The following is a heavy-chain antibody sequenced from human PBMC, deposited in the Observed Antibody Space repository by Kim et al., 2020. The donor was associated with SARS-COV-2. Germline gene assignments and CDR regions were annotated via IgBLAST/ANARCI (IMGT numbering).Heavy chain of an antibody. CDR3: AASSLGVVTFFDY. J-gene: IGHJ4*02. CDR2: IVVGSGNT. CDR1: GFTFTSSA. Sequence: SVKVSCKASGFTFTSSAVQLVRQARGQRLEWIGWIVVGSGNTNYAQKFQERVTITRDMSTSTAYMELSSLRSEDTAVYYCAASSLGVVTFFDYWGQGTL. V-gene: IGHV1-58*01. D-gene: IGHD3-3*01.